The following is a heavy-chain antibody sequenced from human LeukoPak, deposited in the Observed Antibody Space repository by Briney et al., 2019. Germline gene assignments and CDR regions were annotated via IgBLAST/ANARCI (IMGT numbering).Heavy chain of an antibody. CDR3: AKAEYCTGARCYSAAFAY. D-gene: IGHD2-8*02. V-gene: IGHV3-64*04. Sequence: GGSLRLSCSASGFTFSTYPMHWVRQAPGKGLEYVSAISTNGGTTYYADSVKGRFAISRDNSKNTLYLQMNSLRAEDTAVYYCAKAEYCTGARCYSAAFAYWGQGTLVTVSS. CDR2: ISTNGGTT. CDR1: GFTFSTYP. J-gene: IGHJ4*02.